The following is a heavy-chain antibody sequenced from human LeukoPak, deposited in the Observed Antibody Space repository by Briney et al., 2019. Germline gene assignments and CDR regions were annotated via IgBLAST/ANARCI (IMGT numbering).Heavy chain of an antibody. J-gene: IGHJ4*02. V-gene: IGHV1-18*01. CDR2: ISAYNGNT. CDR1: GYTFSSYG. Sequence: GASVKVSCKASGYTFSSYGISWVRQAPGQGLEWMGWISAYNGNTNYRQKLQGRVTMTTDTSTSTAYMDLRSLRSGDTAIYYCARDSPDGSGTYYNDSPDYWGQGTLVTVSS. D-gene: IGHD3-10*01. CDR3: ARDSPDGSGTYYNDSPDY.